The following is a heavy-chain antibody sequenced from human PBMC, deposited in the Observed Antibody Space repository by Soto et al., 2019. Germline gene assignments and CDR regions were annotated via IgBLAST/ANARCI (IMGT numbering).Heavy chain of an antibody. CDR2: MNPNSGDT. CDR3: ARGVKYGAYSRWFDP. J-gene: IGHJ5*02. Sequence: QVQLVQSGAEVKKPGASVKVSCKASGNTFTNYDINWVRQATGQGLEYLGWMNPNSGDTAYVQNFQGRVTMTWDTSITTADMELRSLRSEDTAVYFCARGVKYGAYSRWFDPWGQGTLVTVSS. D-gene: IGHD4-17*01. CDR1: GNTFTNYD. V-gene: IGHV1-8*01.